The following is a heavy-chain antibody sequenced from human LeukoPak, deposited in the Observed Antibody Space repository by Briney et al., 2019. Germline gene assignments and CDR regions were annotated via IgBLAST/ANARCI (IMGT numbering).Heavy chain of an antibody. Sequence: SETLSLTCTASGGSIGSHYWTWIRQTPGKGLEWIGYVYDIGSTKYNPSLKSRVTISVDTSKNQFSLRLSSVTAADTAVYYCARGGVLKSVDYWGQGTLVAVSS. CDR3: ARGGVLKSVDY. D-gene: IGHD3-16*01. J-gene: IGHJ4*02. V-gene: IGHV4-59*11. CDR1: GGSIGSHY. CDR2: VYDIGST.